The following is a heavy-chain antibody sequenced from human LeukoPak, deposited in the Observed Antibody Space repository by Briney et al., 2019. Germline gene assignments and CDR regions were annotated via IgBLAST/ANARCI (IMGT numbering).Heavy chain of an antibody. CDR3: ARDRPGGYYYYYMDV. V-gene: IGHV4-34*01. CDR1: SGSFSGYY. D-gene: IGHD3-10*01. CDR2: INHSGST. J-gene: IGHJ6*03. Sequence: SETLSLTCAVYSGSFSGYYWSWIRQPPGKGLEWIGEINHSGSTNYNPSLKSRVTISVDTSKNQFSLKLSSVTAADTAVYYCARDRPGGYYYYYMDVWGKGTTVTVSS.